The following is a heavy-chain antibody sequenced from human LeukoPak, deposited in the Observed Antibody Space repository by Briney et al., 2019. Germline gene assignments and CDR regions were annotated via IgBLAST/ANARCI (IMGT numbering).Heavy chain of an antibody. CDR3: ARDQVYGSGNPAFPH. Sequence: PSETLSLTCTVSGDSMTSYYWHWIRQPAGKELEWIGRIYTAGSTSYNPSLKSRVSMSVDTSKNQISLNLNSVTAADTAVYYCARDQVYGSGNPAFPHWGQGTLVIVSS. D-gene: IGHD3-10*01. CDR1: GDSMTSYY. CDR2: IYTAGST. J-gene: IGHJ1*01. V-gene: IGHV4-4*07.